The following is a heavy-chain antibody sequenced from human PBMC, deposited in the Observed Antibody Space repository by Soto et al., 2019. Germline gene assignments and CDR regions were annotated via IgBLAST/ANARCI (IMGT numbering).Heavy chain of an antibody. CDR1: GYTFTGYY. CDR2: INPNSGGT. Sequence: ASVKVSCKASGYTFTGYYMHWVRQAPGQGLEWMGWINPNSGGTNYAQKFQGWVTMTRDTSISTAYMEPSRLRSDDTAVYYCAREEGQWRPTSYYYYGMDVWGQGTTVTVSS. V-gene: IGHV1-2*04. J-gene: IGHJ6*02. D-gene: IGHD6-19*01. CDR3: AREEGQWRPTSYYYYGMDV.